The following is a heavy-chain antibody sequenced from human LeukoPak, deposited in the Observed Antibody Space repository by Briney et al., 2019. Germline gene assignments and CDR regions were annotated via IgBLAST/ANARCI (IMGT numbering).Heavy chain of an antibody. V-gene: IGHV1-69*05. D-gene: IGHD4-11*01. J-gene: IGHJ4*02. CDR2: IIPIFGTA. CDR1: GGTFSSYA. Sequence: ASVKASCKASGGTFSSYAISWVRQAPGQGLEWMGRIIPIFGTANYAQKFQGRVTITTDESTSTAYMELSSLRSEDTAVYYCARDRGVTTRANWGQGTLVTVSS. CDR3: ARDRGVTTRAN.